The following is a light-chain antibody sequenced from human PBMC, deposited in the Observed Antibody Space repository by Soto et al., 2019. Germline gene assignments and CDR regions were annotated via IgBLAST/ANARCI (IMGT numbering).Light chain of an antibody. Sequence: IQLTQSPSSLSASVGDRVTITCRASQGISSYLGWYQQKPGKAPNLLIYAASSFESGVPSRFSGSGSGTEFTLSISSLHPEDFATYYCQQSYSAPPTFGQGTKVDNK. CDR1: QGISSY. J-gene: IGKJ1*01. CDR2: AAS. CDR3: QQSYSAPPT. V-gene: IGKV1-39*01.